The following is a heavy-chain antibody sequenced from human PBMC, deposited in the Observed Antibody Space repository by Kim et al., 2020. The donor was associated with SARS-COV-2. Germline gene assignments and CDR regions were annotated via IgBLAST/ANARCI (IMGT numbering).Heavy chain of an antibody. CDR1: GFTFSSYA. V-gene: IGHV3-23*01. CDR2: ISGSGGST. J-gene: IGHJ4*02. D-gene: IGHD3-22*01. CDR3: AKGPFYYYDSSGWDY. Sequence: GGSLRLSCAASGFTFSSYAMSWVRQAPGKGLEWVSAISGSGGSTYYADSVKGRFTISRDNSKNTLYLQMNSLRAEDTAVYYCAKGPFYYYDSSGWDYWGQGTLVTVSS.